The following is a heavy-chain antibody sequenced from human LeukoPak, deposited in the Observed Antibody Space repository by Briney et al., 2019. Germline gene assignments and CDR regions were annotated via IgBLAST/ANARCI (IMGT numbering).Heavy chain of an antibody. Sequence: GGSLRLSCAASGFTFSHFWMSWVRQAPGKGLEWVAYIKKTGSETYYVDSVKGRFTITRDNTRNSLFLQMNSLRAEDTAVYYCAIESPYYYDSSDAFDIWGQGTMVTVSS. CDR3: AIESPYYYDSSDAFDI. CDR1: GFTFSHFW. CDR2: IKKTGSET. V-gene: IGHV3-7*03. D-gene: IGHD3-22*01. J-gene: IGHJ3*02.